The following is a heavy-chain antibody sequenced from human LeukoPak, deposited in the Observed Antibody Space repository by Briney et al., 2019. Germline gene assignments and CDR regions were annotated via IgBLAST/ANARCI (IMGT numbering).Heavy chain of an antibody. D-gene: IGHD1-1*01. V-gene: IGHV1-2*02. Sequence: ASVKVSCKASGYTFTSYDINWVRQAPGQGLEWMGWINPNSGGTNYAQKFQGRVTMTRDTSISTAYMELSRLRADDTAVYYCARAQDWNPYYWGQGTLVTVSS. CDR1: GYTFTSYD. CDR2: INPNSGGT. CDR3: ARAQDWNPYY. J-gene: IGHJ4*02.